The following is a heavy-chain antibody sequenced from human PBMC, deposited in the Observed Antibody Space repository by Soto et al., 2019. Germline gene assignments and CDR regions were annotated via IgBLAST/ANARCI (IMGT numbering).Heavy chain of an antibody. J-gene: IGHJ5*02. D-gene: IGHD6-19*01. V-gene: IGHV5-51*01. CDR2: IYPGDSDT. CDR1: GHSFTSYW. CDR3: ARHGSSGWTYNWFDP. Sequence: PRESLKISCKGSGHSFTSYWIGWVRQMPGKGLEWMVIIYPGDSDTRYSPSFQVQVTISAAKSISTADLPRSSLKTSDTAMYYCARHGSSGWTYNWFDPWGQGTLVTVSS.